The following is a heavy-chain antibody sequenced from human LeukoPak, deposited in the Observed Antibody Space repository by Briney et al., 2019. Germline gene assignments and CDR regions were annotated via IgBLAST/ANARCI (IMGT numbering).Heavy chain of an antibody. D-gene: IGHD3-16*01. CDR3: ARGGRNYLDY. CDR1: GYNFTDYT. Sequence: GASVKVSCETSGYNFTDYTLPWVRQAPGQGLEWMGWISPYTGDTKYAESLQDRFTMTTDTSTNTAYLDLRGLTSDDTAIYYCARGGRNYLDYWGQGTLVTVSS. J-gene: IGHJ4*01. CDR2: ISPYTGDT. V-gene: IGHV1-18*01.